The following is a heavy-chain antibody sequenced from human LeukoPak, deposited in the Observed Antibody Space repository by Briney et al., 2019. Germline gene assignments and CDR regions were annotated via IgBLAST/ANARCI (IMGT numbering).Heavy chain of an antibody. V-gene: IGHV4-59*01. D-gene: IGHD6-13*01. CDR3: ARVESSWYIEK. Sequence: SETLSLTCTVSGGSISSDYWSWIRQPPGKGLEGIGYIYYSGSTNYNPSLKSRVTISVDTSKNQFSLKLSSVTAADTAVYYCARVESSWYIEKWGQGTLVTVSS. CDR2: IYYSGST. CDR1: GGSISSDY. J-gene: IGHJ4*02.